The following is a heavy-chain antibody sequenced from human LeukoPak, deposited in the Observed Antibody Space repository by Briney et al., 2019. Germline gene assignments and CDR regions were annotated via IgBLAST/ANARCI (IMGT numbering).Heavy chain of an antibody. V-gene: IGHV4-59*01. CDR2: IYYSGST. J-gene: IGHJ3*02. Sequence: PLETLSLTCTVSGGSISSYYWSWIRQPPGKGLEWIGYIYYSGSTNYNPSLKSRVTISVDTSKNQFSLKLSSVTAADTAVYYCARVPGDDAFDIWGQGTMVTVSS. D-gene: IGHD2-2*01. CDR3: ARVPGDDAFDI. CDR1: GGSISSYY.